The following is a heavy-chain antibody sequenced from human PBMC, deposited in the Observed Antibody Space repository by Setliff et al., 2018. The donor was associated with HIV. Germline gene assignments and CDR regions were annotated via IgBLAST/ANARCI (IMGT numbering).Heavy chain of an antibody. J-gene: IGHJ4*02. D-gene: IGHD6-25*01. CDR3: ARYSPRGYTLTGPY. CDR2: IYYSGST. CDR1: GGSISSNSYY. Sequence: PSETLSLTCTVSGGSISSNSYYWGWIRQPPGKGLEWIGKIYYSGSTKHNPSLKSRVTISLDTSKNQFSLKLTSVTAADTAVYYCARYSPRGYTLTGPYWGQGTLVTVS. V-gene: IGHV4-39*07.